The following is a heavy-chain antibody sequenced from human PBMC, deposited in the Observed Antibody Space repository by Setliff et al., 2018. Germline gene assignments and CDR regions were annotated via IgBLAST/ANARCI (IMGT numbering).Heavy chain of an antibody. CDR3: ARDLGNWFDP. CDR2: IWDDGGNK. J-gene: IGHJ5*01. V-gene: IGHV3-33*08. Sequence: PGGSLRLSCAASGFTFSTYRMHWVRQAPGKGLEWVAVIWDDGGNKYHADSVKGRFTISSDNAKNTLYLQMNSLRAEDTAVFYCARDLGNWFDPWGQGTLVTVSS. CDR1: GFTFSTYR. D-gene: IGHD3-16*01.